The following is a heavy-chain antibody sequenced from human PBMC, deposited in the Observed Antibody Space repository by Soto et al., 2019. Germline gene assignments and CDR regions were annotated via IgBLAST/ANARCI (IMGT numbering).Heavy chain of an antibody. Sequence: EVQLLESGGGLVQPGGSLRLSCAASGFTFSNYAMNWVRQAPGKGLEWVSAISNSFSDGNTHYADSVKGLFTISRDNDKNTVFLEMNSLRAEDTAVYYCAKVFSPEGGNYFDYWGQGTLVTVSS. V-gene: IGHV3-23*01. CDR2: ISNSFSDGNT. CDR1: GFTFSNYA. J-gene: IGHJ4*02. CDR3: AKVFSPEGGNYFDY.